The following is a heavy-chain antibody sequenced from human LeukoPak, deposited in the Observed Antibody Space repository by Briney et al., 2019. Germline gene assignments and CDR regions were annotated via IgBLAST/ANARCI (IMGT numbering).Heavy chain of an antibody. Sequence: SETLSLTCTVSGGSISSHYWGWIRQPPGKGLEWIAYLRDTGGTKANPSLGSRVALSADTSNNQFSLRLTSVTAADTAIYYCATIKRGDIFGFFDFWGQGILVTVSS. V-gene: IGHV4-59*11. CDR2: LRDTGGT. D-gene: IGHD5-18*01. CDR1: GGSISSHY. CDR3: ATIKRGDIFGFFDF. J-gene: IGHJ4*02.